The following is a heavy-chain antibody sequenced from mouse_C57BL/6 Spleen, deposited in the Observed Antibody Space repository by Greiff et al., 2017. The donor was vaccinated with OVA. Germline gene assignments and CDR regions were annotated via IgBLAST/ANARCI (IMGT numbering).Heavy chain of an antibody. V-gene: IGHV2-6*01. J-gene: IGHJ3*01. CDR2: IWGVGST. CDR3: ASGTFAY. Sequence: VHLVESGPGLVAPSQSLSITCTVSGFSLTSYGVDWVRQSPGKGLEWLGVIWGVGSTNYNSALKSRLSISKDNSKSQVFLKTNRLQTDDTSMYYGASGTFAYWGQGTLVTVSA. CDR1: GFSLTSYG.